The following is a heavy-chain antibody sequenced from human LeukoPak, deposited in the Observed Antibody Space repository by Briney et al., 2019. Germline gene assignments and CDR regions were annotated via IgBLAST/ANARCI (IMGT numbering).Heavy chain of an antibody. CDR3: ARGGYFHR. V-gene: IGHV4-38-2*02. CDR2: IYPRGST. J-gene: IGHJ4*02. Sequence: SETLSLTCTVSGYSISSVFYWGWIRQPPGKGLEWIGSIYPRGSTYYNPSLKSRVTISVDTSKNQFSLKLSSVTAADTAVYYCARGGYFHRWGQGTLVTVSS. D-gene: IGHD3-22*01. CDR1: GYSISSVFY.